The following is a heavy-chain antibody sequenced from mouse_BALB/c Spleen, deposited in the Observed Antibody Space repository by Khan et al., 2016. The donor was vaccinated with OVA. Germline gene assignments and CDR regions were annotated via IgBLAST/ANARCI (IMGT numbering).Heavy chain of an antibody. V-gene: IGHV1-9*01. D-gene: IGHD2-14*01. CDR3: ARGGYGGFAY. CDR2: IFPGSVSI. CDR1: GYTFSSYW. J-gene: IGHJ3*01. Sequence: QVRLQESGGDLMKPGASVKLSCKATGYTFSSYWIEWVKQWPGHGLEWIGQIFPGSVSISYNEKFKGKATFTADTSTNTVYMQLSSVAAEDSADYYRARGGYGGFAYWGQGTLVTVSA.